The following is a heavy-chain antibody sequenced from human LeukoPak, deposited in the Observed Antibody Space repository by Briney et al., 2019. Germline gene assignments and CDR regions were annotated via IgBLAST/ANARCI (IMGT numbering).Heavy chain of an antibody. Sequence: GGSLRLSCTASGFTFGDYAMTWVRQAPGKGLEWIGFIRGIAYGGTTEYAASVKGRFTISRDDSKSIAYLQMNSLKIEDTAVYYCTRMSIAVAVDYWGQGTLVTVSS. D-gene: IGHD6-19*01. J-gene: IGHJ4*02. CDR1: GFTFGDYA. CDR2: IRGIAYGGTT. V-gene: IGHV3-49*04. CDR3: TRMSIAVAVDY.